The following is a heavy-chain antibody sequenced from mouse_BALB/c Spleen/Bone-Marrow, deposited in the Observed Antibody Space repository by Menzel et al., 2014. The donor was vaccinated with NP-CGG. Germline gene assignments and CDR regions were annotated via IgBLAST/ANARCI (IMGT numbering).Heavy chain of an antibody. J-gene: IGHJ4*01. V-gene: IGHV1-4*01. Sequence: QVPLQQSGAELARPGASVKMSCKASGYTFTSYTMHWVKQRPGQGLEWIGYINPSSGYTNYNQKFKDKATLTADKSSSTAYMQLSSLTSEDSAVYYCAYGNHGYAMDYWGQGTSVTVSS. CDR1: GYTFTSYT. D-gene: IGHD2-10*02. CDR3: AYGNHGYAMDY. CDR2: INPSSGYT.